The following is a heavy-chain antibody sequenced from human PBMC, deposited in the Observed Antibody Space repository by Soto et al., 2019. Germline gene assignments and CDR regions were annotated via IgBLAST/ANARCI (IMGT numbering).Heavy chain of an antibody. CDR2: IIPIFGTA. Sequence: SVKVSCKASGGTFSSYAISWVRQAPGQGLEWMGGIIPIFGTANYAQKFQGRVTITADESTSTAYMELSSLRSEDTAVYYCARDSGDLRGPRYYYYGMDVWGQGTTVTVSS. D-gene: IGHD1-26*01. CDR3: ARDSGDLRGPRYYYYGMDV. J-gene: IGHJ6*02. V-gene: IGHV1-69*13. CDR1: GGTFSSYA.